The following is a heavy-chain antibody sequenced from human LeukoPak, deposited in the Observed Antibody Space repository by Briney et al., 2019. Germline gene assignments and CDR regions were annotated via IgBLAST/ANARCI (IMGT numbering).Heavy chain of an antibody. CDR2: IIPIFGTA. D-gene: IGHD3-22*01. CDR1: GGTFSSYA. J-gene: IGHJ4*02. V-gene: IGHV1-69*13. CDR3: ARTKSYDSSGYYSFDY. Sequence: ASVKVSCKASGGTFSSYAISWERQAPGQGLEWMGGIIPIFGTANYAQKFQGRVTITADESTSTAYMELSSLRSEDTAVYYCARTKSYDSSGYYSFDYWGQGTLVTVSS.